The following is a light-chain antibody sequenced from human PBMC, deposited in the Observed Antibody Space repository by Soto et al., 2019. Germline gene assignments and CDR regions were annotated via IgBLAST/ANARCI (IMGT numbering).Light chain of an antibody. J-gene: IGKJ1*01. CDR2: AAS. V-gene: IGKV1-39*01. CDR1: QSISSY. Sequence: TQSPASLSAYVGDRVTIICRASQSISSYLNWYQQKPGKAPKLLIYAASSLQSGVPSRFSGSGSGTDFTLTISSLQPEDFATYYCQQSYSTRFGQGTKVAI. CDR3: QQSYSTR.